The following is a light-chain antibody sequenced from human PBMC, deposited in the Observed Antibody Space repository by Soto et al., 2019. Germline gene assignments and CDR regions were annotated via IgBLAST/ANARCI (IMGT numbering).Light chain of an antibody. CDR2: DAS. CDR1: QSISSW. CDR3: QQYNSYWT. V-gene: IGKV1-5*01. Sequence: DIQMTQSPSTLSASVGHRVTSTCRASQSISSWLAWYQQKPGKAPKLLIYDASSLESGVPSRFSGSGSGTEFTLTISSLQPDDFATYYCQQYNSYWTFGQGTKVEIK. J-gene: IGKJ1*01.